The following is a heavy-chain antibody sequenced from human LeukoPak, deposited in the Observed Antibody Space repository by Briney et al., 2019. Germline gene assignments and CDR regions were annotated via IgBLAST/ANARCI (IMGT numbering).Heavy chain of an antibody. Sequence: ASVKVSCKASGYTFTSYGISWVRQAPGQGLEWMGWISAYNGNTNYAQKLQGRVTMTTDTSTSTAYMELRSLRSDDTAAYYCARRSDYYDSSGYFPHAFDIWGQGTMVTVSS. J-gene: IGHJ3*02. CDR3: ARRSDYYDSSGYFPHAFDI. V-gene: IGHV1-18*01. D-gene: IGHD3-22*01. CDR1: GYTFTSYG. CDR2: ISAYNGNT.